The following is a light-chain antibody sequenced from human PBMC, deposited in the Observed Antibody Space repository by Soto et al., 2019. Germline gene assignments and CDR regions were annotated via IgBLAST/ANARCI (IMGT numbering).Light chain of an antibody. CDR1: SSNIGNNY. CDR3: GTWDSSLSAWV. CDR2: DNN. Sequence: QSVLTQPPSFSAAPGQKVTISCSGASSNIGNNYVSWYQQLPRRAPKLLIYDNNKRPSGIPDRFSGSKSGTSATLGITGLQTGDEADYYCGTWDSSLSAWVFGGGTKLTVL. J-gene: IGLJ3*02. V-gene: IGLV1-51*01.